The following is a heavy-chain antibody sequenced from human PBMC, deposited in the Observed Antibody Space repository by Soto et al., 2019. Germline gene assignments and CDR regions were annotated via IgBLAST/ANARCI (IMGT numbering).Heavy chain of an antibody. V-gene: IGHV1-3*01. CDR2: INAGNGNT. J-gene: IGHJ4*02. CDR1: GYTFTSYA. D-gene: IGHD6-13*01. CDR3: AIITGYSSLKPLDY. Sequence: GASGEVSFQASGYTFTSYAMHWVRQAPGQRLEWMGWINAGNGNTKYSQKFQGRVTITRDTSASRAYMELSSLRSEDTAVYYCAIITGYSSLKPLDYWGQGTLVTVSS.